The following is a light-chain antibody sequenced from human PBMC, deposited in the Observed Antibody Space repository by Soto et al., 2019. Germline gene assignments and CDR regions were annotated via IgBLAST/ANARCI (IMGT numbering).Light chain of an antibody. CDR2: DAS. CDR1: QDISNY. V-gene: IGKV1-33*01. CDR3: QHYNSYSEE. Sequence: IQMTHSPSSLSASVGDRVTITCQASQDISNYLNWYQQKPGKAPKLLIYDASNLETGVPSRFSGSGSGTEFTLTISSLQPDDFATYYCQHYNSYSEEFGQGTKVDIK. J-gene: IGKJ1*01.